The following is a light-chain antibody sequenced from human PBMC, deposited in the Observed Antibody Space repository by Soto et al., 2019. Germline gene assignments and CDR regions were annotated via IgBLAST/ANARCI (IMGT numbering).Light chain of an antibody. Sequence: QSALTQPASVSASPGQSIAISCTGTSSDVGGYNYVSWYQQHPGKAPKLMIYDVSYRPSGVSNRFSGSKSGNTASLTISGLQAEDEADYYCSSYTSSTTYFFGTGTKV. V-gene: IGLV2-14*01. CDR1: SSDVGGYNY. CDR3: SSYTSSTTYF. CDR2: DVS. J-gene: IGLJ1*01.